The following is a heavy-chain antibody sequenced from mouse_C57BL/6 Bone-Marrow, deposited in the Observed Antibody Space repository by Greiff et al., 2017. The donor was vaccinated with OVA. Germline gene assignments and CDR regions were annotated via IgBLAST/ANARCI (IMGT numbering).Heavy chain of an antibody. CDR2: ISSGSSTI. Sequence: EVKLVESGGGLVKPGGSLKLSCAASGFTFSDYGMHWVRQAPEKGLEWVAYISSGSSTIYYADTVKGRFTISRDNAKNTLFLQMTSLRSEDTAMDYCATMGTGTNFDYWGQGTTLTVSS. D-gene: IGHD4-1*01. V-gene: IGHV5-17*01. CDR3: ATMGTGTNFDY. J-gene: IGHJ2*01. CDR1: GFTFSDYG.